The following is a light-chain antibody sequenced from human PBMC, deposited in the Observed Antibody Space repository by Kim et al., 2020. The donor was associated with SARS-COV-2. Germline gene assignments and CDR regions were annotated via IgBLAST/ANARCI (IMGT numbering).Light chain of an antibody. J-gene: IGLJ1*01. CDR2: DVN. CDR1: SSDVGVYNY. Sequence: QSALTQPASVSGSPGQSITISCTGTSSDVGVYNYVSWYQQHPGKAPKLMIYDVNKRPSGVSNRFSGSKSGNTASLTISGLQAEDEADYYCSSYTSSSTYVFGTGTKV. V-gene: IGLV2-14*01. CDR3: SSYTSSSTYV.